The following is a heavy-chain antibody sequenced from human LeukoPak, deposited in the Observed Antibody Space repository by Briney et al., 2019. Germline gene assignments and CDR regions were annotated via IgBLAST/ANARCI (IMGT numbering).Heavy chain of an antibody. Sequence: SGTLSLTCAVSGGSISSGNWWSWIRQPPGKGLEWIGEIYHSGNTVYNPPLKCRVTISVDNSNNQFSLKLTSVTAADTAVYYCARNGASSSVVDWGQGTLVTVSS. CDR2: IYHSGNT. D-gene: IGHD2-2*01. V-gene: IGHV4-4*02. CDR3: ARNGASSSVVD. CDR1: GGSISSGNW. J-gene: IGHJ4*02.